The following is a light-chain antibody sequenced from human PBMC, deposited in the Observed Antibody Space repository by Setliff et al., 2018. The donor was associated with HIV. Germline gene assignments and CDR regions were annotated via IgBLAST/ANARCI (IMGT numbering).Light chain of an antibody. Sequence: QSALTQPASVSGSPGQSITISCTGSSSDVGSYYLASWYQQHPGKAPKLMIYEANRRPSGISNRFSGSKSGNTASLTISGLQAEDEGDYYCCSYAGANTFVFGGGTKGTVL. J-gene: IGLJ2*01. V-gene: IGLV2-23*02. CDR3: CSYAGANTFV. CDR1: SSDVGSYYL. CDR2: EAN.